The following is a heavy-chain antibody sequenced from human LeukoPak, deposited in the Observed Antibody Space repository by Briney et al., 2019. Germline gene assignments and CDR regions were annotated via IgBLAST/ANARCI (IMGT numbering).Heavy chain of an antibody. CDR2: IYYSGST. J-gene: IGHJ3*02. D-gene: IGHD2-2*01. CDR3: ARKYCSSTSCYQVWDAFDI. CDR1: GGSISSSSYY. V-gene: IGHV4-39*01. Sequence: SETLSLTCTVSGGSISSSSYYWGWIRQPPGKGLEWIGSIYYSGSTYYNPSLKSRVTISVDTSKNQFSLKLSSVTAADTAVYYCARKYCSSTSCYQVWDAFDIWGQGTMVTVSS.